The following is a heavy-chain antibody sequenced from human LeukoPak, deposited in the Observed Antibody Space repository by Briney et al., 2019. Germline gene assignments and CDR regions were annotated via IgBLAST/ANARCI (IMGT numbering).Heavy chain of an antibody. V-gene: IGHV3-53*01. Sequence: GGSLRLSCAASGFTVSTYYMTWVRQAPGKGLECVSVIYSGGSTYYADSVKGRFTVSRDNSTNTLYLQMNSLRAEDTAMYYCARGLGYCTSTTCLLPFDYWGQGTLVTVSS. CDR1: GFTVSTYY. J-gene: IGHJ4*02. CDR3: ARGLGYCTSTTCLLPFDY. D-gene: IGHD2-2*01. CDR2: IYSGGST.